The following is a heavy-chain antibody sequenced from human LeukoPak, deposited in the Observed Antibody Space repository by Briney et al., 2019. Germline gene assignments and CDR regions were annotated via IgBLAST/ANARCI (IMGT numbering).Heavy chain of an antibody. CDR2: INHSGGT. Sequence: PSETLSLTCAVYGGSFSGYYWSWIRQPPGKGLEWIGEINHSGGTNYNPSLKSRVTISVDTSKNQFSLKLSSVTAADTAVHYCARGGSTVTTISDYWGQGTLVTVSS. CDR1: GGSFSGYY. V-gene: IGHV4-34*01. D-gene: IGHD4-17*01. J-gene: IGHJ4*02. CDR3: ARGGSTVTTISDY.